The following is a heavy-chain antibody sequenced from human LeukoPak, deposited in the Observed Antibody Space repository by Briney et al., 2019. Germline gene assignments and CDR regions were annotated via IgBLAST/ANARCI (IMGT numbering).Heavy chain of an antibody. CDR2: IYCSGST. D-gene: IGHD4-17*01. Sequence: PSETLSLTCTVSGGSISSGGYYWSWIRQHPGKGLEWIGYIYCSGSTYYNPSLKSRVTISADTSKNQFSLKLSSVTAADTAVYYCARSVGTVDWFDPWGQGTLVTVSS. J-gene: IGHJ5*02. V-gene: IGHV4-31*03. CDR3: ARSVGTVDWFDP. CDR1: GGSISSGGYY.